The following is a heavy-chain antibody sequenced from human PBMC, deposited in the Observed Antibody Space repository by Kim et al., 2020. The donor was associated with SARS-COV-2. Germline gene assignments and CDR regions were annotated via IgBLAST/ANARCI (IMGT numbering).Heavy chain of an antibody. CDR3: AKGGSSRVGPRFDY. CDR2: ISWDGGST. Sequence: GGSLRLSCAASGFTFDDYTMHWVRQAPGKGLEWVSLISWDGGSTYYADSVKGRFTISRDNSKNSLYLQMNSLRTEDTALYYCAKGGSSRVGPRFDYWGQGTLVTVSS. J-gene: IGHJ4*02. CDR1: GFTFDDYT. V-gene: IGHV3-43*01. D-gene: IGHD1-26*01.